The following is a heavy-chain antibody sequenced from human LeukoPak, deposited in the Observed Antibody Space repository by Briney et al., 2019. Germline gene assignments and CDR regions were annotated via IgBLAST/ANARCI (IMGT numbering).Heavy chain of an antibody. Sequence: SVTLSLTCTVSSGSITGYYWIWIRQPPGKGWVWIGYIYYSGGTYYNPSLERRFTVTVDTSKSQFTLKLSSVTAADTAVYYGARRIVSVPAIQEGNWLDPWGQGTLVTVSS. CDR2: IYYSGGT. CDR1: SGSITGYY. V-gene: IGHV4-59*08. CDR3: ARRIVSVPAIQEGNWLDP. D-gene: IGHD2-21*02. J-gene: IGHJ5*02.